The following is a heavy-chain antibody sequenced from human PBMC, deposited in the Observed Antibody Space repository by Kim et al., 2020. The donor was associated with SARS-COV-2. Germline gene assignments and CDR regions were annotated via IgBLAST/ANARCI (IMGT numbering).Heavy chain of an antibody. Sequence: ANYAQKFQGRVTITADKSTSTAYMELSSLRSEDTAVYYCASQDYGDYVDYWGQGTLVTVSS. J-gene: IGHJ4*02. D-gene: IGHD4-17*01. CDR3: ASQDYGDYVDY. CDR2: A. V-gene: IGHV1-69*02.